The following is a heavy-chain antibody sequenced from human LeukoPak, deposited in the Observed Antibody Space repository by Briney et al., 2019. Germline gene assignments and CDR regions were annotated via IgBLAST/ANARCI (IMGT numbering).Heavy chain of an antibody. D-gene: IGHD5-24*01. CDR3: AKDRLRDGYNNFDY. CDR1: GITFSNNG. V-gene: IGHV3-23*01. J-gene: IGHJ4*02. CDR2: ISGSGGST. Sequence: GGSLRLSCAASGITFSNNGMSWVRQAPGKGLEWVSAISGSGGSTYYADSVKGRFTISRDNSKNTLYLQMNSLGAEDTAVYYCAKDRLRDGYNNFDYWAREPWSPSPQ.